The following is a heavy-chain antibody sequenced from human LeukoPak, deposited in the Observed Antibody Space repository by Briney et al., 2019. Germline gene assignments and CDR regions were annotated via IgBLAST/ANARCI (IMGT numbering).Heavy chain of an antibody. V-gene: IGHV4-4*07. CDR1: GGSISSYY. J-gene: IGHJ5*02. D-gene: IGHD6-19*01. Sequence: PSETLSLTCTVSGGSISSYYWSWIRQPAGKGLEWIGRIYTSGSTNYNPSLKSRVTISVDKSKNQFSLKLSSVTAADTDVYYCARDHGGWYFSWFDPWGQGTLVTVSS. CDR2: IYTSGST. CDR3: ARDHGGWYFSWFDP.